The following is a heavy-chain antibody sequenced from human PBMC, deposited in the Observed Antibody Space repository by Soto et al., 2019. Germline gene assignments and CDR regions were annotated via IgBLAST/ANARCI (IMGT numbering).Heavy chain of an antibody. CDR3: ARASEKYHYYYYYMEV. V-gene: IGHV4-4*02. J-gene: IGHJ6*03. CDR1: GGSISSSNW. CDR2: INHSGST. Sequence: PSETLSLTCAVSGGSISSSNWWSWVRQPPGKGLEWIGEINHSGSTNYNPSLKSRVTISVDTSKNQFSLKLSSVTAADTAVYYCARASEKYHYYYYYMEVSGKATTVSVSS.